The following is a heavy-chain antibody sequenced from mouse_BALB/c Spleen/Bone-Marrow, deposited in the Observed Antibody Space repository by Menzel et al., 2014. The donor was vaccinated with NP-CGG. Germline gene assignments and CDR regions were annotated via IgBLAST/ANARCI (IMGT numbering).Heavy chain of an antibody. V-gene: IGHV14-3*02. Sequence: VQLKESGAELVKPGASVKLSCTASGFNFKDTYMHWVKQRPEQGLEWIGRIAPANGNTKYDPKFQGKATITADTSSNTQYLQLTCLTSDDSAVYYCDSDYCGSSSFAYWGQGTMVTVSA. J-gene: IGHJ3*01. CDR1: GFNFKDTY. CDR3: DSDYCGSSSFAY. CDR2: IAPANGNT. D-gene: IGHD1-1*01.